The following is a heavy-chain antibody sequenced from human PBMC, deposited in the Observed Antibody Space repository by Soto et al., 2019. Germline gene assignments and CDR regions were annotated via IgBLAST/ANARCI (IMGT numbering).Heavy chain of an antibody. J-gene: IGHJ6*02. CDR1: GFTLSRHT. Sequence: GGSLRLSCAASGFTLSRHTMNWVRQAPGKGLEWVAVISYDGSNKYYADSVKGRFTISRDNSKNTLYLQMNSLRAEDTAVYYCAKVGGRSNYDAVGYYYYGMDVWGQGTTVTVSS. CDR2: ISYDGSNK. V-gene: IGHV3-30*04. CDR3: AKVGGRSNYDAVGYYYYGMDV. D-gene: IGHD4-4*01.